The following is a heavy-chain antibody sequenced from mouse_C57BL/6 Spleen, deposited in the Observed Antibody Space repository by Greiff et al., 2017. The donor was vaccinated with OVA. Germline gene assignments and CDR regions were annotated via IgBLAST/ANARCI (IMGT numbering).Heavy chain of an antibody. D-gene: IGHD1-1*01. V-gene: IGHV1-64*01. CDR3: ARFYGSSYFDV. CDR1: GYTFTSYW. CDR2: IHPNSRST. Sequence: QVQLQQPGAELVKPGASVKLSCKASGYTFTSYWMHWVKQRPGQGLEWIGMIHPNSRSTNYNEKFKSKATLTVDKSSSTAYMQLSSLTSEDSAVYYCARFYGSSYFDVWGTGTTVTVSS. J-gene: IGHJ1*03.